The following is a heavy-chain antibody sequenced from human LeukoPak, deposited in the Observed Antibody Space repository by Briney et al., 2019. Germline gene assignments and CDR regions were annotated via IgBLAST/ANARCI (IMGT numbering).Heavy chain of an antibody. Sequence: PGGSLRLSCAASGFTFSSYSMNWVRQAPGKGLEWVSYISSSSSTIYYADSVKGRFTISRDNSKNTLYLQLNSPRAEDTAVYYCAKGGYCSTSSCRKRFDYWGQGTLVTVSS. V-gene: IGHV3-48*01. CDR3: AKGGYCSTSSCRKRFDY. D-gene: IGHD2-2*03. CDR1: GFTFSSYS. CDR2: ISSSSSTI. J-gene: IGHJ4*02.